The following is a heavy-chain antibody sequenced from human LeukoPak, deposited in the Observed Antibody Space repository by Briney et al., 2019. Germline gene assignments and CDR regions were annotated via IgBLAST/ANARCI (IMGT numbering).Heavy chain of an antibody. D-gene: IGHD3-22*01. CDR2: IIPIFGTA. V-gene: IGHV1-69*05. CDR1: GGTFSSYA. CDR3: AVLRADSSGYYSEY. J-gene: IGHJ4*02. Sequence: SVKVSCKASGGTFSSYAISWVRQAPGQGLEWMGRIIPIFGTANYAQKFQGRVTITTDESTSTAYMELSSLRSEDTAAYYCAVLRADSSGYYSEYWGQGTLVTVFS.